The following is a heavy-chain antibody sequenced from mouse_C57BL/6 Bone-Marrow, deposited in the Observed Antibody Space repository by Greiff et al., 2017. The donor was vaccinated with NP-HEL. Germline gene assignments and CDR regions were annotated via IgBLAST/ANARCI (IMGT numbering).Heavy chain of an antibody. CDR2: ISSGGSYT. CDR1: GFTFSSYG. J-gene: IGHJ2*01. V-gene: IGHV5-6*02. D-gene: IGHD2-3*01. Sequence: DVKLVESGGDLVKPGGSLKLSCAASGFTFSSYGMSWVRQTPDKRLEWVATISSGGSYTYYPDSVKGRFTISRDNAKNTLYLQMSSLKSEDTAMYYCAIYDGYYPYYFDYWGQGTTLTVSS. CDR3: AIYDGYYPYYFDY.